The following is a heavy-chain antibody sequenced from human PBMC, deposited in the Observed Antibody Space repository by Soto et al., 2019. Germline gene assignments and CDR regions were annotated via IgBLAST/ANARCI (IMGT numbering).Heavy chain of an antibody. J-gene: IGHJ6*02. V-gene: IGHV7-4-1*01. D-gene: IGHD3-3*01. Sequence: ASVKVSCKASGYTFTSYAMNWVRQAPGQGLEWMGWINTNTGNPTYAQGFTGRFVFSLDTSVSTAYLQICSLKAEDTAVYYCARGTLYYDFWSGYYGTYYYGMDVWGQGTTVTSP. CDR1: GYTFTSYA. CDR3: ARGTLYYDFWSGYYGTYYYGMDV. CDR2: INTNTGNP.